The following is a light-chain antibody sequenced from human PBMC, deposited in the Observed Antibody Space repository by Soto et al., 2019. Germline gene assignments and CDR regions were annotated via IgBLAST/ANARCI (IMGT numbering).Light chain of an antibody. Sequence: PGDRATLSCRASQSVSSSYLAWYQQKPGQAPRLLIYGASSRATGIPDRFSGSGSGTDFTLTISSLQSDDSAVYYCQQYYTWRSITFGQGTRLEIK. CDR3: QQYYTWRSIT. CDR1: QSVSSSY. CDR2: GAS. J-gene: IGKJ5*01. V-gene: IGKV3-20*01.